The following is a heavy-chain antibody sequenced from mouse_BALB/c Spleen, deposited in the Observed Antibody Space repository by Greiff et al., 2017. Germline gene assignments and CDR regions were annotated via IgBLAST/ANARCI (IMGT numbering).Heavy chain of an antibody. V-gene: IGHV3-2*02. CDR3: ARRDYGSSYAFAY. CDR2: ISYSGST. CDR1: GYSITSDYA. D-gene: IGHD1-1*01. Sequence: EVQRVESGPGLVKPSQSLSLTCTVTGYSITSDYAWNWIRQFPGNKLEWMGYISYSGSTSYNPSLKSRISITRDTSKNQFFLQLNSVTTEDTATYYCARRDYGSSYAFAYWGQGTLVTVSA. J-gene: IGHJ3*01.